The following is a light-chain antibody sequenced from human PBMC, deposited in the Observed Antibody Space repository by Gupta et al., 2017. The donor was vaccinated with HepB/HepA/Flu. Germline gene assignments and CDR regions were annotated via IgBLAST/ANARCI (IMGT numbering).Light chain of an antibody. J-gene: IGLJ3*02. CDR3: SSYASSSTFNWV. CDR2: EVS. Sequence: QYDLTQPPSVSGSPGQSVTISCTGTRRDVGSYNRVSWYQRPPGTAPRLIIFEVSYRPSGVPGLFSGSKSGNTATLTISGLQAEDEADYYCSSYASSSTFNWVFGVGTKLTVL. V-gene: IGLV2-18*02. CDR1: RRDVGSYNR.